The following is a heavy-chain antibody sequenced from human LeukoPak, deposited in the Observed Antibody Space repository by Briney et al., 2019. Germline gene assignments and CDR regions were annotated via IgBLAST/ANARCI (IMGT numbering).Heavy chain of an antibody. J-gene: IGHJ4*02. V-gene: IGHV3-23*01. CDR2: ISGSGGST. D-gene: IGHD2-2*01. CDR3: AKFRGSTSSLN. Sequence: GGSLRLSCAASGFTFSSYAMSWVRQAPGKGLEWVSAISGSGGSTYYADSVKGRFTISRDNSKNMLYLQMNSLRAEDTAVYYCAKFRGSTSSLNWGQGTLVTVSS. CDR1: GFTFSSYA.